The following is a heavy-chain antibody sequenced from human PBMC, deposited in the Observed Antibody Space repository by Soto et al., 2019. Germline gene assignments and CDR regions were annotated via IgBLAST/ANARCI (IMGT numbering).Heavy chain of an antibody. D-gene: IGHD2-15*01. CDR3: TRGAYCSGGNCFPD. Sequence: QVQLVQSGAEVKKPGSSVKVSCKASGGTFSSYVFSWVRQAPGQGLEWMGGIIPFFGTANYAQKFHGRVTITADESTSTAYMELRSLSSVDTAVYYCTRGAYCSGGNCFPDWGQGALVTVSS. CDR1: GGTFSSYV. CDR2: IIPFFGTA. V-gene: IGHV1-69*01. J-gene: IGHJ4*02.